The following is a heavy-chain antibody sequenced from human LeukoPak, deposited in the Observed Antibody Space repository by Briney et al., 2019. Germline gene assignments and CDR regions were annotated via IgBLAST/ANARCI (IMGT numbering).Heavy chain of an antibody. CDR2: IRSKANSYAT. V-gene: IGHV3-73*01. CDR3: TRGYGGNEDY. D-gene: IGHD4-23*01. CDR1: GLTFSGSA. Sequence: GGSLRLSCAASGLTFSGSAMHWVRQASGKGLEWVGRIRSKANSYATAYAASVKGRFTISRDDSKNTAYLQMNSLKTEDTAVYYCTRGYGGNEDYWGQGTLVTVSS. J-gene: IGHJ4*02.